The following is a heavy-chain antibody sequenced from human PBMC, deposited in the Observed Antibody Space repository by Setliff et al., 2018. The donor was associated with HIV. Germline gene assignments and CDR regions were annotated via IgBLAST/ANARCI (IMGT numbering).Heavy chain of an antibody. J-gene: IGHJ3*02. CDR3: ARAIVYGSAFDI. CDR2: IHASGNT. CDR1: GGSISSGSYY. D-gene: IGHD6-13*01. V-gene: IGHV4-61*09. Sequence: SETPSLTCTVSGGSISSGSYYWSWIRQPAGKGLEWIGHIHASGNTNYNPSLKSRVTISVDTSKKYFSLRLTSVTAADTAVYYCARAIVYGSAFDIWGQGTMVTVSS.